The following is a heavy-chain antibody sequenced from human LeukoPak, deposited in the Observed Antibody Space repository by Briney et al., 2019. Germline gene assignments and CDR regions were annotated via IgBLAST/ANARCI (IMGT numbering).Heavy chain of an antibody. CDR2: IYYSGST. J-gene: IGHJ4*02. Sequence: SETLSLTCTISGGSISSYYWNWIRQPPGKGLEWVGYIYYSGSTNYNPSLKSRVTISVDTSKNQFSLKLSSVTAADTAVYYCARGGAGPDCWGQGTLVTVSS. V-gene: IGHV4-59*01. CDR1: GGSISSYY. CDR3: ARGGAGPDC. D-gene: IGHD6-19*01.